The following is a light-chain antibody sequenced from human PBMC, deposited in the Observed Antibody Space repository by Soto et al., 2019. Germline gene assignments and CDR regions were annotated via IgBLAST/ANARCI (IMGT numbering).Light chain of an antibody. CDR3: QQYNSYSPCT. CDR2: DAS. V-gene: IGKV1-5*01. CDR1: QSISSW. J-gene: IGKJ2*02. Sequence: DIQMTQSPSTLSASVGDRVTITCRASQSISSWLAWYQQKPGKAPKLLIYDASSLESGVPSRFSGSGSGTEFTLTIISLQPDDFATYYCQQYNSYSPCTFGQGTKLEIK.